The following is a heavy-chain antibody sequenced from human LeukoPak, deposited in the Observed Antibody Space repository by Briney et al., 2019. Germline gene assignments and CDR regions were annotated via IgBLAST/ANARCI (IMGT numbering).Heavy chain of an antibody. CDR2: IIPIFGTA. J-gene: IGHJ4*02. CDR3: ARGSDHWNDEYGSGLFDY. CDR1: GGTFSSYA. Sequence: ASVKVSCEASGGTFSSYAISWVRQAPGQGLEWMGGIIPIFGTANYAQKFQGRVTITADKSTSTAYMELSSLRSEDTAVYYCARGSDHWNDEYGSGLFDYWGQGTLVTVSS. D-gene: IGHD1-1*01. V-gene: IGHV1-69*06.